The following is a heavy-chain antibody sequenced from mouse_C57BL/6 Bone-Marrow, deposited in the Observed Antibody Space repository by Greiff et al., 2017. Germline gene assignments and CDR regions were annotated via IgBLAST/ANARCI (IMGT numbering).Heavy chain of an antibody. CDR3: ARPYYSNYWYFDV. D-gene: IGHD2-5*01. V-gene: IGHV1-55*01. CDR2: IYPGSGST. Sequence: VQLQQPGPELVKPGASVKMSCKASGYTFTSYWITWVKQRPGQGLEWIGDIYPGSGSTNYNEKFKSKATLTVDTSSSTAYMQLSSLTSEDSAVYYCARPYYSNYWYFDVWCTGTTVTVSS. J-gene: IGHJ1*03. CDR1: GYTFTSYW.